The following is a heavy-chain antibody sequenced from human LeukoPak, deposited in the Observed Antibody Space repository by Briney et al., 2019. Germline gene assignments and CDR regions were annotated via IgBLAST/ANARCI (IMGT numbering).Heavy chain of an antibody. V-gene: IGHV3-7*03. CDR3: ARDPTNGYCSGGTCSDY. D-gene: IGHD2-15*01. CDR1: GFTFRNYW. J-gene: IGHJ4*02. CDR2: IKEDGSEK. Sequence: PGGSLRLSGAASGFTFRNYWMTWVRQAPGKGLEWVANIKEDGSEKYYVGSVKGRFTISRDNAENSLSPQMNSLRAEDTAVYYCARDPTNGYCSGGTCSDYWGQGTLVTVSS.